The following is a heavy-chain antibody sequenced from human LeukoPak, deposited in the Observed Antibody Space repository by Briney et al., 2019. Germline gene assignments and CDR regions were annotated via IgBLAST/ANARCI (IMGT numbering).Heavy chain of an antibody. V-gene: IGHV1-69*05. CDR1: GGTFSSYA. J-gene: IGHJ5*02. Sequence: GASVKVSCKASGGTFSSYAISWVRQAPGQGLEWMGGFIPIFGTANYAQKFQGRVTITTDESTSTAYMELSSLRSEDTAVYYCARHKDIVVVPAAIIGWFDPWGQGTLVTVSS. CDR3: ARHKDIVVVPAAIIGWFDP. CDR2: FIPIFGTA. D-gene: IGHD2-2*02.